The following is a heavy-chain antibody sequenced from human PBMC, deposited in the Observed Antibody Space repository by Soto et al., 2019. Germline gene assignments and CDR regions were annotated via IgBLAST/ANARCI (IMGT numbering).Heavy chain of an antibody. Sequence: PSETLSLTCTVSGGSISSGGYYWSWIRQHPGKGLEWIGYIYYSGSTYYNPSLKSRVTISVDTSKNQFSLKLSSVTAADTAVYYCARHRRYYDSSGYSSFDYWGQGTLVTVSS. J-gene: IGHJ4*02. CDR1: GGSISSGGYY. CDR3: ARHRRYYDSSGYSSFDY. V-gene: IGHV4-31*03. CDR2: IYYSGST. D-gene: IGHD3-22*01.